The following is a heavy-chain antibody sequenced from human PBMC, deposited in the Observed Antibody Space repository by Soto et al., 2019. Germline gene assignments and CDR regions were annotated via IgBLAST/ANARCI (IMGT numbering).Heavy chain of an antibody. CDR2: INPSGGST. V-gene: IGHV1-46*03. Sequence: ASVKVSCKASGYTFTSYYMHWVRQAPGQGLKWMGIINPSGGSTSNAQKSQGRVTMTRDTSTSTVYMELSSLRSEDTVVYYCARGYSGYYFDYWGQGTLVTVSS. D-gene: IGHD1-26*01. CDR1: GYTFTSYY. CDR3: ARGYSGYYFDY. J-gene: IGHJ4*02.